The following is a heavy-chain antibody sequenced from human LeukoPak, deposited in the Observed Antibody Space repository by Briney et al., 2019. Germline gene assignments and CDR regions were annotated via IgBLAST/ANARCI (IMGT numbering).Heavy chain of an antibody. J-gene: IGHJ4*02. Sequence: GGSLRLSCSASGFTFSTYWMNWVRQAPGKGLVWVSRIASDGSSTTYADSVKGRFSISRDNAKNTLYLQMNSLRVEDTAVYYCARGRPHGNDYWGQGTLVTVSS. CDR2: IASDGSST. CDR1: GFTFSTYW. CDR3: ARGRPHGNDY. D-gene: IGHD4-23*01. V-gene: IGHV3-74*01.